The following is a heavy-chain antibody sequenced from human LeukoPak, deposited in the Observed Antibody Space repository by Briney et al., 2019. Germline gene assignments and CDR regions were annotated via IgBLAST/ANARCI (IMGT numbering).Heavy chain of an antibody. CDR3: ARPSPVRKAFDI. CDR2: IKQDGSEK. V-gene: IGHV3-7*01. CDR1: GFTFSSYW. Sequence: GSLGLSCAASGFTFSSYWMSWVRQAPGKGLEWVANIKQDGSEKYYVDSVKGRFTISRDNAKNSLYLQMNSLRAEDTAVYYCARPSPVRKAFDIWGQGTMVTVSS. D-gene: IGHD3-10*01. J-gene: IGHJ3*02.